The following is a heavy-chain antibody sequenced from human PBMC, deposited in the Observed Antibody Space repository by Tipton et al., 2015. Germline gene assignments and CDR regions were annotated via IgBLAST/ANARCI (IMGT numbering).Heavy chain of an antibody. V-gene: IGHV3-23*01. CDR3: SKAVGERLVGPSGGAGLDD. CDR1: GVTFSSYA. J-gene: IGHJ4*02. CDR2: ISNSGGTT. D-gene: IGHD1-26*01. Sequence: SLRLSCAVSGVTFSSYAMTWVRQAPGKGLEWVSVISNSGGTTYYADSVKGRFTISRDNSKNTLCLQMNSLRAEDTAVYYCSKAVGERLVGPSGGAGLDDWSQGTLVTVSS.